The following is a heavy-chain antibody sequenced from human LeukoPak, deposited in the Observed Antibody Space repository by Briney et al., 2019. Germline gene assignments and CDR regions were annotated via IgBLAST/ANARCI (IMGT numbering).Heavy chain of an antibody. Sequence: PSETLSLTCAVSGASVSSSYYFWGWIRQPPGEKPGWLGSVYYNGATYYNPSLRSRVTISLDTSKNQFTLTVTSVTVADTALYFCASRIVVSPTAIETWFDSWGQGTLVTVSS. CDR1: GASVSSSYYF. D-gene: IGHD2-2*01. CDR2: VYYNGAT. V-gene: IGHV4-39*06. CDR3: ASRIVVSPTAIETWFDS. J-gene: IGHJ5*01.